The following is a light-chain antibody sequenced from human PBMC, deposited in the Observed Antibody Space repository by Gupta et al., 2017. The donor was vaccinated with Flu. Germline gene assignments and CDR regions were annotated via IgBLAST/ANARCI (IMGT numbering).Light chain of an antibody. CDR1: KLGDKY. CDR3: QAWDSGVVV. J-gene: IGLJ2*01. V-gene: IGLV3-1*01. Sequence: SSVLTPQPSVSVFPGQTDTITCSGNKLGDKYASWYQQKAGQPPIPIFYHVAKRPSGNPERFSGSNSGNTATLTVSETQVVDEADYYCQAWDSGVVVFGGGTKLTVL. CDR2: HVA.